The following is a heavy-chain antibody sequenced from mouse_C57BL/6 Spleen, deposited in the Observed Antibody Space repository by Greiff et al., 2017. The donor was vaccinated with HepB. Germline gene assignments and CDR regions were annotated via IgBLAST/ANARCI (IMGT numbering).Heavy chain of an antibody. V-gene: IGHV5-17*01. D-gene: IGHD1-1*01. CDR2: ISSGSSTI. CDR3: ARPVLLLRLYYAMDY. Sequence: EVQLVESGGGLVKPGGSLKLSCAASGFTFSDYGMHWVRQAPEKGLEWVAYISSGSSTIYYADTVKGRFTISRDNAKNTLFLQMTSLSSEDTAMYYCARPVLLLRLYYAMDYWGQGTSVTVSS. J-gene: IGHJ4*01. CDR1: GFTFSDYG.